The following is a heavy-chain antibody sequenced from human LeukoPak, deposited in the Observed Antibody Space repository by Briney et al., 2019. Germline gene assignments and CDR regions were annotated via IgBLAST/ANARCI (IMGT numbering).Heavy chain of an antibody. Sequence: ASVTVSCKASGYTFTSYGISWVRQAPGQGLEWMGWISAYNGNTNYAQKLQGRVTMTTDTSTSTAYMELRSLRSDDTAVYYCARDVTMATGDHWFDPWGQGTLVTVSS. CDR2: ISAYNGNT. D-gene: IGHD5-12*01. CDR1: GYTFTSYG. J-gene: IGHJ5*02. V-gene: IGHV1-18*01. CDR3: ARDVTMATGDHWFDP.